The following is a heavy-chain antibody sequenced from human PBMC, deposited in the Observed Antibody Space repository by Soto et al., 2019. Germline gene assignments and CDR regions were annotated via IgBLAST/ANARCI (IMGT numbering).Heavy chain of an antibody. CDR3: AKDSNFREYYGSGSLSDY. D-gene: IGHD3-10*01. V-gene: IGHV3-23*01. Sequence: PGGSLRLSCAASGFTFSSYAMSWVRQAPGKGLEWVSAISGSGGSTYYADSVKGRFTISRDNSKNTLYLQMNSLRAEDTAVYYCAKDSNFREYYGSGSLSDYWGQGTLVTVSS. CDR2: ISGSGGST. CDR1: GFTFSSYA. J-gene: IGHJ4*02.